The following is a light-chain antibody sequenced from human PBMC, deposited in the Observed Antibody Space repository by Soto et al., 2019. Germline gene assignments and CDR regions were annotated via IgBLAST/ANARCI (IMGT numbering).Light chain of an antibody. J-gene: IGLJ1*01. CDR3: QSADNSGIYYV. CDR1: ALPKQY. V-gene: IGLV3-25*02. CDR2: KDT. Sequence: SYELTQPPSVSVSPGQTARITCSGDALPKQYAYWYQQKPGQAPILVIYKDTERPSGIPERFSGSSSGTTVTLTISGVQAGDEADYYCQSADNSGIYYVFGTGTNVTVL.